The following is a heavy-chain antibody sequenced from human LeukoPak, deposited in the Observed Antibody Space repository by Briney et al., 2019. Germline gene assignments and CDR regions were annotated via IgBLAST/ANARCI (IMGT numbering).Heavy chain of an antibody. V-gene: IGHV3-23*01. D-gene: IGHD3-22*01. CDR3: AKLPTYYFDSSGYHFDY. Sequence: PLGSLRLSCAASGFTFSSYAMSWVRQAPGKGLEWGSGISGSGGSTYYADSVKGRFTISRDNSKNTLYLQMNSLRVEDTANYYCAKLPTYYFDSSGYHFDYWGQGTLVTVSS. CDR1: GFTFSSYA. CDR2: ISGSGGST. J-gene: IGHJ4*02.